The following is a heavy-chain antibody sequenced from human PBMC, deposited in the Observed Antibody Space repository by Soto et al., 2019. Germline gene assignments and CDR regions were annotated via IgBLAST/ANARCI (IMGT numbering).Heavy chain of an antibody. J-gene: IGHJ4*02. V-gene: IGHV3-7*03. CDR3: ARGLSGWYFGY. D-gene: IGHD6-19*01. Sequence: GGSLRLSCAASGFTFSSYWMSWVRQAPGKGLEWVASIKQDGSEKYYVDSVKGRFTISRDNAKNSLYLQMNSLRAEYTAVYYCARGLSGWYFGYWGQGTLVTVSS. CDR1: GFTFSSYW. CDR2: IKQDGSEK.